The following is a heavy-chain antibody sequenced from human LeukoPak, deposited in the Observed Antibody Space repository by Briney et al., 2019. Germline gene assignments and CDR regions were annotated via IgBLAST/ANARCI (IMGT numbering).Heavy chain of an antibody. CDR1: GFTVSSTS. D-gene: IGHD6-13*01. Sequence: GSLCLSCTVSGFTVSSTSICWVRNPPPQGQVLVSRINIAGSSTAYSNPLKGRLTISRVNATNTLYPQMNSPRAANNAVYYYSRVGSSWYIPMDVWGKGTRVTVSS. V-gene: IGHV3-74*01. CDR3: SRVGSSWYIPMDV. CDR2: INIAGSST. J-gene: IGHJ6*03.